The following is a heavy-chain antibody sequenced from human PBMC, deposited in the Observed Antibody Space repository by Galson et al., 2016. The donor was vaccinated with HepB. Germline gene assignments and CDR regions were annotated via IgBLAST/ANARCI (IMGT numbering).Heavy chain of an antibody. V-gene: IGHV4-39*01. CDR2: LKNSGST. D-gene: IGHD2-21*01. Sequence: ETLSLTCTVSGGSVSSTSYSWGWIRQPPGKGLEWIGSLKNSGSTQFNPSLKSRVTISVDTSRNQLSLRLTSVTAADTAVYYCVKQKIVVVTTTTYHWFDPWSQGSLVTVSS. CDR1: GGSVSSTSYS. J-gene: IGHJ5*02. CDR3: VKQKIVVVTTTTYHWFDP.